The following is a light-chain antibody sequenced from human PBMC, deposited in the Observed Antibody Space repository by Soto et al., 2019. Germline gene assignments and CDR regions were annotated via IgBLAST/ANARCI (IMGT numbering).Light chain of an antibody. CDR3: QRYGSSTT. CDR2: GAS. J-gene: IGKJ1*01. Sequence: IVLTQSPGTLSLSPGDRATLSCRASQTVTNNYLAWYQQQPGQAPRLLIYGASIRATGIPDRFSGSGSGTSFTLTISRLEPEDFAVYYCQRYGSSTTFGQGTKVEV. V-gene: IGKV3-20*01. CDR1: QTVTNNY.